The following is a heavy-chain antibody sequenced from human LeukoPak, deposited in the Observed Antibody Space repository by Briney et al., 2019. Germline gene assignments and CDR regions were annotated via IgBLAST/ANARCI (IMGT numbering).Heavy chain of an antibody. CDR1: GFTVSSNY. J-gene: IGHJ3*02. V-gene: IGHV3-53*01. CDR2: IYSGGNT. D-gene: IGHD3-10*01. CDR3: AHLYGSGSYYGAFDI. Sequence: GGSLRLSCAASGFTVSSNYMSWVRQAPGKGLEWVSVIYSGGNTYYADSVKGRFTISRDNSKNTLYLQMNSLRAEDTAVYYCAHLYGSGSYYGAFDIWGQGTMVTVSS.